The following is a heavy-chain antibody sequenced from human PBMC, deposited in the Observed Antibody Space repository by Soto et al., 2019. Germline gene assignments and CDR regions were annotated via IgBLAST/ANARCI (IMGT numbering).Heavy chain of an antibody. D-gene: IGHD3-22*01. V-gene: IGHV4-59*08. CDR1: GGSISSYH. CDR2: TSNSAPT. Sequence: PSETLSLTCTVSGGSISSYHWSWIRQSPGKGLKWIGYTSNSAPTIYNPSHKSRVTISADTSKNQFSLRLSSVTAADTAVYFCARTYYSESSGYYYSFDYWVQGTLVTVSS. CDR3: ARTYYSESSGYYYSFDY. J-gene: IGHJ4*02.